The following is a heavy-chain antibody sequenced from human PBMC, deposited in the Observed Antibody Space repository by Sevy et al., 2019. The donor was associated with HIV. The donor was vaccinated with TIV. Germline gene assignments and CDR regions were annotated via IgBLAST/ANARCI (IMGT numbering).Heavy chain of an antibody. CDR2: ISSSGSTI. J-gene: IGHJ3*02. V-gene: IGHV3-48*03. Sequence: GGSLRLSCAASGFTFSSYEMNWVRQAPGKGLEWVSYISSSGSTIYYADSVKGRFTISRDNAKNSRYLQMNSLRAEDTAVYYCASLERGAFDIWGQGTMVTVSS. CDR1: GFTFSSYE. CDR3: ASLERGAFDI.